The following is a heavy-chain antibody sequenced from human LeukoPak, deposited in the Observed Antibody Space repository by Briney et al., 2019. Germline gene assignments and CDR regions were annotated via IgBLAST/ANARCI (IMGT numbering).Heavy chain of an antibody. V-gene: IGHV4-34*01. CDR1: GGSFSGYY. CDR3: ARVLRAFDI. Sequence: SETLSLTCAVYGGSFSGYYWCWIRQPPGKGLEWIGEINHSGSTNYNPSLKSRVTISVDTSKNQFSLKLSSVTAADTAVYYCARVLRAFDIWGQGTMVTVSS. J-gene: IGHJ3*02. CDR2: INHSGST.